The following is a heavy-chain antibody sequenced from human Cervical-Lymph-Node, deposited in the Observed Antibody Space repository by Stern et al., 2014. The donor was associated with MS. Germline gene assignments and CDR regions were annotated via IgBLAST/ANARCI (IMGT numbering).Heavy chain of an antibody. CDR2: IYYSGTT. J-gene: IGHJ4*02. CDR1: GGSFSPYY. V-gene: IGHV4-59*01. Sequence: QVQLQESGPGLVRPSETLSLTCTVSGGSFSPYYWNWIRQAPGKPLEWIGYIYYSGTTSSNPSLESRVAISLHTSESRFSLKLRSVTAADTAIYYCARRDGYNLQFDSWGQGTLVTVSS. D-gene: IGHD5-24*01. CDR3: ARRDGYNLQFDS.